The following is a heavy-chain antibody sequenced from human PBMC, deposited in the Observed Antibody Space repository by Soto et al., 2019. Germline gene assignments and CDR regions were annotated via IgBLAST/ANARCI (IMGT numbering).Heavy chain of an antibody. CDR1: GFTFDAYP. Sequence: EVQLVESGGGLVQPGRSLRLSCAASGFTFDAYPMHWGWQAPGKGLEWVAGLAWDGGSIEYADSVEGRFTISRDNAKHSLYLQMSSARDEDTALYYCVRDDAFNLWGQCTQVTVSS. V-gene: IGHV3-9*01. D-gene: IGHD1-20*01. CDR3: VRDDAFNL. J-gene: IGHJ3*01. CDR2: LAWDGGSI.